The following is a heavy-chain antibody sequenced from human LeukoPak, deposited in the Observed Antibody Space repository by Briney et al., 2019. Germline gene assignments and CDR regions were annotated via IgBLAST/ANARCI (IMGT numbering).Heavy chain of an antibody. V-gene: IGHV1-69*13. D-gene: IGHD6-19*01. CDR1: GGTFNNYA. CDR3: ARDRGDSSGKFDY. Sequence: ASVTVSYKDSGGTFNNYAISWVRQAAGQGGEWMGGIIPIFGTANYAQKFQGRVTITADESTSTAYMQLSSLRSEDTAVYYCARDRGDSSGKFDYWGQGTLVTVSS. CDR2: IIPIFGTA. J-gene: IGHJ4*02.